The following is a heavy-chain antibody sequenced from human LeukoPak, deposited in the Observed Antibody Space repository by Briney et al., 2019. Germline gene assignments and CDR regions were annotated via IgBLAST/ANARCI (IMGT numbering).Heavy chain of an antibody. CDR1: GFTFSSYA. Sequence: GGSLRLSCAASGFTFSSYAMHWVRQAPGKGLEWVAVISYDGSNKYYADSVKGRFTISRDNSKNTLYLQMNSLRAEDTAVFYCAKDQAAALDYWGQGTLVTVSS. J-gene: IGHJ4*02. D-gene: IGHD2-2*01. CDR2: ISYDGSNK. CDR3: AKDQAAALDY. V-gene: IGHV3-30*01.